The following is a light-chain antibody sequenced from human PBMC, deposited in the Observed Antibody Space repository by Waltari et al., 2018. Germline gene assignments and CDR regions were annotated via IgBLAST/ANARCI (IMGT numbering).Light chain of an antibody. CDR3: EAWDNSLNGIL. V-gene: IGLV1-40*01. J-gene: IGLJ2*01. CDR2: ENN. CDR1: SSNIGGYD. Sequence: QSVLTQPPSVSGYPGQRVTISCTGSSSNIGGYDVHWYQQLPGTAPKLLIFENNKRPSGVSDRFSVSKSATSASLTITGLQSEDEAEYYCEAWDNSLNGILFGGGTRLTVL.